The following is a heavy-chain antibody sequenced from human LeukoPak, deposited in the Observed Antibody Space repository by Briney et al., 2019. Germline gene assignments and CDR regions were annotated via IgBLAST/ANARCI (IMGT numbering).Heavy chain of an antibody. CDR2: ISSSGSTI. CDR1: GFTFSSYE. Sequence: GGSLRLSCAASGFTFSSYEMNWVRQAPGKGLEWVSYISSSGSTIYYADSVKGRFTISRDNAKNSLYLQMNSLRAEGTAVYYCARDNGYSYGNFDYWGQGTLVTVSS. V-gene: IGHV3-48*03. CDR3: ARDNGYSYGNFDY. J-gene: IGHJ4*02. D-gene: IGHD5-18*01.